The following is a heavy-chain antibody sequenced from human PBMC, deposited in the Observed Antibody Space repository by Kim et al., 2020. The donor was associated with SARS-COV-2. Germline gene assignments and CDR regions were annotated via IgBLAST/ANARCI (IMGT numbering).Heavy chain of an antibody. CDR3: ARADIVATIGYFDY. CDR1: GGSFSGYY. D-gene: IGHD5-12*01. Sequence: SETLSLTCAVYGGSFSGYYWSWIRQPPGKGLEWIGEINHSGSTNYNPSLKSRVTISVDTSKNQFSLKLSSVTAADTAVYYCARADIVATIGYFDYWGQGTLVTVSS. V-gene: IGHV4-34*01. J-gene: IGHJ4*02. CDR2: INHSGST.